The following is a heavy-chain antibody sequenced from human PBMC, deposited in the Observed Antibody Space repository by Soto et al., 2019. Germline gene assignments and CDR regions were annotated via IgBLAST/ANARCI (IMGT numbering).Heavy chain of an antibody. CDR1: GYTFTSYG. CDR2: ISAYNGNT. J-gene: IGHJ3*02. D-gene: IGHD2-15*01. CDR3: ASPVGYCSGGSCYDAFDI. Sequence: ASVKVSCKASGYTFTSYGISWVRQAPGQGLEWMGWISAYNGNTNYAQKLQGRVTMTTDTSTSTAYMELSSLRSEDTAVYYCASPVGYCSGGSCYDAFDIWGQGTMVTVSS. V-gene: IGHV1-18*01.